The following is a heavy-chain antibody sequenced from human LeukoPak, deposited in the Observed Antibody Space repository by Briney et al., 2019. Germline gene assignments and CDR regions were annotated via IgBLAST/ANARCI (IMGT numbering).Heavy chain of an antibody. Sequence: SETLSLTCTVSGGSISSGSYYWSWIRQPAGKGLEWIGRIYTSGSTNYNPSLKSRVTISVDTSKNQFSLKLSSVTAADTAVYYCARGVVLRLGVGHFDYWGQGTLVTVSS. D-gene: IGHD3-16*01. V-gene: IGHV4-61*02. CDR3: ARGVVLRLGVGHFDY. CDR2: IYTSGST. CDR1: GGSISSGSYY. J-gene: IGHJ4*02.